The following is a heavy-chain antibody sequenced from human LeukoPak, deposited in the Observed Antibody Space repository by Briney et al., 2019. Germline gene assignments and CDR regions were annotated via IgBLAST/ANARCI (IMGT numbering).Heavy chain of an antibody. D-gene: IGHD3-10*01. CDR2: IYYSGST. J-gene: IGHJ4*02. V-gene: IGHV4-59*01. CDR3: ARRRGLELDY. Sequence: PSETLTLTCTVSGGSISSYYWSWIRQPPGKGLEWIGYIYYSGSTNYNPSLKSRVTISVDTSKNQFSLKLSSVTAADTAVYYCARRRGLELDYWSQGKLVTVSS. CDR1: GGSISSYY.